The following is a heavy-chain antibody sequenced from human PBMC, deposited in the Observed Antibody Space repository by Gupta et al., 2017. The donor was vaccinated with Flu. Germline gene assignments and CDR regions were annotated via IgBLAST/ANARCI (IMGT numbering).Heavy chain of an antibody. CDR2: IWYDGSNK. V-gene: IGHV3-33*01. D-gene: IGHD4-17*01. J-gene: IGHJ4*02. Sequence: QVQLVESGGGVVQPGRSLRLSCAASGFTFSSYGMPWVRKAPGKGLEWVAVIWYDGSNKYYADSVKGRFTISRDNSKNTLYLQMNSLRAEDTAVYYCARDKGYGDYYFDYWGQGTLVTVSS. CDR3: ARDKGYGDYYFDY. CDR1: GFTFSSYG.